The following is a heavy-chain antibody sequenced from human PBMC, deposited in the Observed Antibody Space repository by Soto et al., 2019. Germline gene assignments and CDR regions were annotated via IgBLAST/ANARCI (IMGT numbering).Heavy chain of an antibody. CDR3: ARMSSSSRSNWFDP. CDR1: GGSLSSGNYF. CDR2: ISYSGST. D-gene: IGHD6-13*01. Sequence: QVQLQESGPGLVKPSQTLSLTCTVSGGSLSSGNYFWNWIRQHPGKGLEWIGYISYSGSTYYNPSLKSRLSMSVDTSKNQFSLKLSSVTAADTAVYYCARMSSSSRSNWFDPWGQGTLVTVSS. V-gene: IGHV4-31*03. J-gene: IGHJ5*02.